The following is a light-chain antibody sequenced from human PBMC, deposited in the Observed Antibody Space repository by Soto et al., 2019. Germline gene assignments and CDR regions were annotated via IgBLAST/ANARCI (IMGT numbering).Light chain of an antibody. CDR3: QQYNGYSPWT. CDR2: DAS. J-gene: IGKJ1*01. CDR1: QSISDW. V-gene: IGKV1-5*01. Sequence: DIQMTQSPSTLSASVGDRVTSTCRASQSISDWLAWLQQKPGRAPKVLIYDASTLATGVPSRFSGTGAGTEFTLTISSVQPDDFATYYCQQYNGYSPWTFGQGTKVDIK.